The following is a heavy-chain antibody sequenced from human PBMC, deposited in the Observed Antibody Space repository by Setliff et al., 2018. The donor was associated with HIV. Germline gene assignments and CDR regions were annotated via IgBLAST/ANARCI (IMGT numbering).Heavy chain of an antibody. CDR2: IYDSGST. CDR3: ARSSPRFSGSYFDY. Sequence: PSETLSLTCSVYGASISNSNSYWGWIRQPPGKRLEWLGSIYDSGSTSYNPSLSSRLTISVDTSKNQVSLRLSSVTAADTAVYYCARSSPRFSGSYFDYWGQGTLVTVSS. V-gene: IGHV4-39*07. D-gene: IGHD1-26*01. J-gene: IGHJ4*02. CDR1: GASISNSNSY.